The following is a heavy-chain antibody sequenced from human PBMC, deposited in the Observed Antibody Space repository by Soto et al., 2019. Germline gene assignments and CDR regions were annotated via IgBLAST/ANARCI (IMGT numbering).Heavy chain of an antibody. CDR3: ARHGINGSYYYAFDI. CDR2: IKYSGTT. Sequence: SENLPLTYTFSGGSIRSSRCHWGWIRQPPGKGLEWIASIKYSGTTFYNPSLKSRVTLSVDTSKNQFALKLSSVTAAETAVYYCARHGINGSYYYAFDILGQGTMVT. J-gene: IGHJ3*02. D-gene: IGHD1-26*01. V-gene: IGHV4-39*01. CDR1: GGSIRSSRCH.